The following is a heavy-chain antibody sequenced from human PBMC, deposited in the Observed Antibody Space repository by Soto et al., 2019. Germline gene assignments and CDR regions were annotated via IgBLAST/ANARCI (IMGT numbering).Heavy chain of an antibody. V-gene: IGHV1-58*01. CDR3: AKDRGIIVKAGDAFDV. J-gene: IGHJ3*01. Sequence: SVKVSCKASGFTFTIAGVQCVLQSLLQRLEWIGWIVVGSGNTNYAQKFQERLTFTRDLSTSTAYMELSSLRAEDTAVYYCAKDRGIIVKAGDAFDVWGQGTKVTVSS. CDR1: GFTFTIAG. CDR2: IVVGSGNT. D-gene: IGHD3-16*02.